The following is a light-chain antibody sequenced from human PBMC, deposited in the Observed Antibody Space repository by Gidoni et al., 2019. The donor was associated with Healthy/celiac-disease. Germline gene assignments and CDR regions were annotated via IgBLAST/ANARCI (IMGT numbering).Light chain of an antibody. Sequence: DIQMTQSPSSLSASVGDRVTITCRASQSISSYLNWYQQQPGKAPKRLIYAASSLQSGVPSRFSGSGSATDFTLTISSLQPEDFSTYYCQQSYSTPPITFGQGTRLEIK. CDR2: AAS. J-gene: IGKJ5*01. CDR3: QQSYSTPPIT. V-gene: IGKV1-39*01. CDR1: QSISSY.